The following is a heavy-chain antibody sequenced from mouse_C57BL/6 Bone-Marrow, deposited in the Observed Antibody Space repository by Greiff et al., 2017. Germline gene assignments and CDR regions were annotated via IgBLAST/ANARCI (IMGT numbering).Heavy chain of an antibody. J-gene: IGHJ4*01. CDR2: IYPRSGNT. CDR1: GYTFTSYG. D-gene: IGHD2-1*01. V-gene: IGHV1-81*01. Sequence: QVQLQQSGAELARPGASVKLSCKASGYTFTSYGISWVKQRTGQGLEWIGEIYPRSGNTYYNEKFKGKATLTADKSSSTAYMELRSLTSEDSAVYFCARCGGRGNYVFYALDYWGQGTSVTVSS. CDR3: ARCGGRGNYVFYALDY.